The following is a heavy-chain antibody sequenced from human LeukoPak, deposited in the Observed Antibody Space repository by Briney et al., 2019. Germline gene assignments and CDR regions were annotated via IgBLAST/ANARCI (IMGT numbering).Heavy chain of an antibody. J-gene: IGHJ5*02. CDR2: IYPGDSDT. CDR3: ARRSSAGGNYYGLGSELDP. Sequence: GECLKISCKGSGYSFTSYWIGWVRQMPGKGLEWMGIIYPGDSDTRYSPSFQGQVTISADKSISTAYLQWSSLKASDSAIYFCARRSSAGGNYYGLGSELDPWGQGTLVTVSS. D-gene: IGHD3-10*01. CDR1: GYSFTSYW. V-gene: IGHV5-51*01.